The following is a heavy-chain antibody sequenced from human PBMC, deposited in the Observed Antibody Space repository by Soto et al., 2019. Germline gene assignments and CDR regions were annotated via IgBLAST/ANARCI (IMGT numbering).Heavy chain of an antibody. V-gene: IGHV4-34*01. CDR1: GGSFSGYY. CDR3: ASNIRVAAPRTDYYYGMDV. Sequence: QVQLQQWGAGLLKPSETLSLTCAVYGGSFSGYYWSWIRQPPGKGLEWIGEINHSGSTNYNPSLKGRVTIPVDTSKNQFSLKLSSVTAADTAVYYCASNIRVAAPRTDYYYGMDVWGQGTTVTVSS. J-gene: IGHJ6*02. CDR2: INHSGST. D-gene: IGHD6-6*01.